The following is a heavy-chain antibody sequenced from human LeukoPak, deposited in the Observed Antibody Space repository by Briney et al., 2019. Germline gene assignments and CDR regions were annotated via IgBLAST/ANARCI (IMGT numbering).Heavy chain of an antibody. CDR1: GGSFSGYY. CDR2: INHSGRT. D-gene: IGHD1-1*01. V-gene: IGHV4-34*01. Sequence: SETLSLTCAVYGGSFSGYYWSWIRQPPGKGLEWIGEINHSGRTNYNPSLKSRVTISVDSSKNQFSLKLSSVTAADTAVYYCARHEVQLEPFDYWGQGTLVTVSS. CDR3: ARHEVQLEPFDY. J-gene: IGHJ4*02.